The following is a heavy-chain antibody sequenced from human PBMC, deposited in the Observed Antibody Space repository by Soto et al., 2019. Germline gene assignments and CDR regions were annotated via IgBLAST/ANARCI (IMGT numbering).Heavy chain of an antibody. CDR1: GYTFTSYY. CDR3: ARHATHDYGDPYYFDY. J-gene: IGHJ4*02. D-gene: IGHD4-17*01. V-gene: IGHV1-46*03. CDR2: INPSGGST. Sequence: ASVKVSCKASGYTFTSYYMHWVRQAPGQGLEWMGIINPSGGSTSYAQKFQGRVTMTRDTSTSTVYMELSSLRSEDTAVYYCARHATHDYGDPYYFDYWGQGTLVTVSS.